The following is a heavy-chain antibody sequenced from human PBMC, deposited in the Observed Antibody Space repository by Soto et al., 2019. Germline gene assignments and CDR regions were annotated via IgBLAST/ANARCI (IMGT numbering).Heavy chain of an antibody. CDR3: ARLNGLELWGAFDI. CDR2: INHSGST. CDR1: GGSFSGYY. D-gene: IGHD7-27*01. V-gene: IGHV4-34*01. Sequence: SETLSLTCAVYGGSFSGYYWSWIRQPPGKGLEWIGEINHSGSTNYNPSLKSRVTISVDTSKNQFSLKLSSVTAADTAVYYCARLNGLELWGAFDIWGQGTMVTVS. J-gene: IGHJ3*02.